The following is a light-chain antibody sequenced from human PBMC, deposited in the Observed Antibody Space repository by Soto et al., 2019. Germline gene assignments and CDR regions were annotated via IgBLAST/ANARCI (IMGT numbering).Light chain of an antibody. CDR1: QSLLQSNGNNY. CDR2: SGS. CDR3: MQAQETPWT. Sequence: DLVMTQSSFTLPVTPGESASISCRSSQSLLQSNGNNYLDWYVQKPGQSPQLLIYSGSHRASGVPDRFSGSGSGTDFTLKISRVEAEDVGVYYCMQAQETPWTFGQGTKVEIK. V-gene: IGKV2-28*01. J-gene: IGKJ1*01.